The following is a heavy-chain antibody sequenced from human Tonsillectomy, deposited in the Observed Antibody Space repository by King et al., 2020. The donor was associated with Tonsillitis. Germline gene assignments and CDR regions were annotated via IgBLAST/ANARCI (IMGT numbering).Heavy chain of an antibody. CDR2: IKEDGSEK. CDR3: VRDRGWTHFDY. J-gene: IGHJ4*02. CDR1: RFTFSDYW. D-gene: IGHD6-19*01. V-gene: IGHV3-7*01. Sequence: VQLVQSGGGLVQPGGSLRLSCAASRFTFSDYWMRWVRQAPGKGLEWVANIKEDGSEKYYVDAVKGRFTISRDNAQNSLYLYMNSLRVEDTAVYYCVRDRGWTHFDYWGQGTLVTVSS.